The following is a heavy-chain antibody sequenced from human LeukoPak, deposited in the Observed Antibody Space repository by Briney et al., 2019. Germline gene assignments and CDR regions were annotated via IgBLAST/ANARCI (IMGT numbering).Heavy chain of an antibody. V-gene: IGHV3-48*01. CDR1: AFTFSNYG. Sequence: GGSLRLSCAASAFTFSNYGMNWVRQAPGKGLQWVSYISSSSSTKSYADSVKGRFTISRDNSNNTVFLQMNSPRAEDTAVYFCAKVGVSGLVPGHWFDPWGLGTLVTVSS. CDR2: ISSSSSTK. D-gene: IGHD3/OR15-3a*01. CDR3: AKVGVSGLVPGHWFDP. J-gene: IGHJ5*02.